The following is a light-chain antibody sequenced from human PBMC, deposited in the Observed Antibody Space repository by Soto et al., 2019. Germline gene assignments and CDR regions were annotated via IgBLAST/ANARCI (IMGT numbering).Light chain of an antibody. CDR1: SSDVGGYNY. CDR3: SSYSNSSTYVV. V-gene: IGLV2-14*01. J-gene: IGLJ2*01. Sequence: QSVLTQPPSASGSPGQSVTISCTGTSSDVGGYNYVSWYQQNPGKAPKVMIYDVSNRPSGVSNRFSGSKSGNTASLTISGLQADDEADYYCSSYSNSSTYVVFGGGTKLTVL. CDR2: DVS.